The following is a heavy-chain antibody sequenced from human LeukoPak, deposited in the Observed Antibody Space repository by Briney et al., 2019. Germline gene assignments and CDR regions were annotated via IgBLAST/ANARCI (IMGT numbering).Heavy chain of an antibody. CDR1: GLTFNNYA. CDR2: ISDSGRAT. Sequence: GGSLRLSCAASGLTFNNYAMSWVRQAPGKGLEWVSGISDSGRATYYTDSVRGRCTISRDNSKNTVYLQMRNLRAEDTAVYFCARHDSFIPYWGQGSLVTVSS. CDR3: ARHDSFIPY. D-gene: IGHD5-18*01. V-gene: IGHV3-23*01. J-gene: IGHJ4*02.